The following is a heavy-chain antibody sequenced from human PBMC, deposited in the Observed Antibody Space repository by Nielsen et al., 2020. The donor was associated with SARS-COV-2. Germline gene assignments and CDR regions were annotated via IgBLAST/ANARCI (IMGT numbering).Heavy chain of an antibody. CDR2: IKSKTDGGTT. Sequence: GESLKISCAAPGFTFSNAWMSWVRQAPGKGLEWVGRIKSKTDGGTTDYAAPVKGRFTISRDDSKNTLYLQMNSLKTEDTAVYYCTTEYQLLSGIIDYWGQGTLVTVSS. V-gene: IGHV3-15*01. J-gene: IGHJ4*02. D-gene: IGHD2-2*01. CDR1: GFTFSNAW. CDR3: TTEYQLLSGIIDY.